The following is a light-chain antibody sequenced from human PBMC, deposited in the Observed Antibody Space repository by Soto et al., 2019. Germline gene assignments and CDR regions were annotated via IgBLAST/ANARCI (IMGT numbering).Light chain of an antibody. CDR3: QQRSNWPPWT. J-gene: IGKJ1*01. CDR1: QSVSSY. V-gene: IGKV3-11*01. CDR2: DAS. Sequence: EIVLTQSPATLSLSPGKRATLSCRASQSVSSYLAWYQQKPGQAPRLLIYDASNRATGIPARFSGSGSGTDFTLTISSLEPEDFVVYYCQQRSNWPPWTFGQGTKVEIK.